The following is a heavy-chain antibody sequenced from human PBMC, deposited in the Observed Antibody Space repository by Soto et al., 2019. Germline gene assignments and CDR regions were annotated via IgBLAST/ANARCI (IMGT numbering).Heavy chain of an antibody. CDR2: INPSAGST. D-gene: IGHD3-9*01. V-gene: IGHV1-46*01. J-gene: IGHJ4*02. Sequence: ASVKVSCKASGNPFTSYYMHWVRQAPGQGLEWMGIINPSAGSTDYAQRFQGRATMTRDTSTSTVYMELSSLKAEDTAIYYCAMTLALLTNFDYWGQGTQVTVSS. CDR1: GNPFTSYY. CDR3: AMTLALLTNFDY.